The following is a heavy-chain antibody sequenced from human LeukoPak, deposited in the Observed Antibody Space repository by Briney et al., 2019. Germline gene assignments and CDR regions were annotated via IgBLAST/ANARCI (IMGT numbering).Heavy chain of an antibody. J-gene: IGHJ5*02. D-gene: IGHD5-24*01. CDR2: IYTSGST. V-gene: IGHV4-4*07. CDR1: AGSISSYY. Sequence: PSQTLSLTCTVSAGSISSYYWSWIRQPAGNGLEWIGRIYTSGSTNYNPSLKSRVTMPVDTSKNQFSLKLSSVTAADTAVYYCARVDGAITNWFDPWGQGTLVTVSS. CDR3: ARVDGAITNWFDP.